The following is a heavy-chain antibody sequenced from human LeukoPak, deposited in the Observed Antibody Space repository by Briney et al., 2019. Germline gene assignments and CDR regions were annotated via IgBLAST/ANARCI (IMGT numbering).Heavy chain of an antibody. D-gene: IGHD3-16*02. V-gene: IGHV3-30*18. CDR3: AKELHVWGTYRTNFDS. J-gene: IGHJ4*02. CDR1: GFTFSNYG. CDR2: ISYDESNK. Sequence: GGSLRLSCAASGFTFSNYGMHWVRQAPGKGLEWVAVISYDESNKYYGDSVKGRFTISRDNSKNTLYLQMNSLRAEDTAVYYCAKELHVWGTYRTNFDSWGQGTLVTVSS.